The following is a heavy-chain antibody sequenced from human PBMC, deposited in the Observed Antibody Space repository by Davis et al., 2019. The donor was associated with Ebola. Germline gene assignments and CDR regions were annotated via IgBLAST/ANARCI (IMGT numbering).Heavy chain of an antibody. V-gene: IGHV3-21*01. J-gene: IGHJ3*02. CDR1: GFTFSSYS. D-gene: IGHD4-17*01. Sequence: PGGSLRLSCAASGFTFSSYSMNWVRQAPGKGLEWVSSISSSSSYIYYADSVKGRFTISRDNAKNSLYLQMNSLRAEDTAVYYCARATVTTGSGAFDIWGQGTMVTVSS. CDR2: ISSSSSYI. CDR3: ARATVTTGSGAFDI.